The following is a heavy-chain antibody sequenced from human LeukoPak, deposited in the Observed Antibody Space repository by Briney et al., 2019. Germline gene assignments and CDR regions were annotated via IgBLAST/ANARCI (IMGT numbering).Heavy chain of an antibody. J-gene: IGHJ6*02. V-gene: IGHV3-30*18. CDR1: GSTFSSYG. D-gene: IGHD1-26*01. CDR2: ISYDGSNK. Sequence: GRSLRPSCAASGSTFSSYGMHWVRQAPGKGLEWVAVISYDGSNKYYADSVKGRFTISRDNSKNTLYLQMNSLRAEDTAVYYCAKALFSGGSYPPYYYGMDVWGQGTTVTVSS. CDR3: AKALFSGGSYPPYYYGMDV.